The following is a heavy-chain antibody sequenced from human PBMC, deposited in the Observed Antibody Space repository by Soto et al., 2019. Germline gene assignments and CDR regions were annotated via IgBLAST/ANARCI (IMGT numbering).Heavy chain of an antibody. Sequence: EVQLVESGGGLVQPGGSLRLSCAASGFTFSSYWMSWVRQAPGKGLEWVANIKQDGSEKYYVDSVKGRFTISRDNAKNSLYLQMNSLRAEDTAVYYCARTHCSGGSCYSYYFDYWGQGTLVTVSS. D-gene: IGHD2-15*01. V-gene: IGHV3-7*01. CDR1: GFTFSSYW. J-gene: IGHJ4*02. CDR2: IKQDGSEK. CDR3: ARTHCSGGSCYSYYFDY.